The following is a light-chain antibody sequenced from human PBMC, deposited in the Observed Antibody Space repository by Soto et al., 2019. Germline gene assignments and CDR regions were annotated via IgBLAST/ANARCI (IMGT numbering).Light chain of an antibody. V-gene: IGKV1-5*03. Sequence: DIQMTQSPSTLSASVGDRVTITCRASQSISDWLAWFQQKPGNAPKLLIYKASTLESGVPSRFSGSGSGTEFTLTINRLEPEDFAVYYCQQYDSSPPFALTFGGGTKVDIK. CDR2: KAS. J-gene: IGKJ4*01. CDR1: QSISDW. CDR3: QQYDSSPPFALT.